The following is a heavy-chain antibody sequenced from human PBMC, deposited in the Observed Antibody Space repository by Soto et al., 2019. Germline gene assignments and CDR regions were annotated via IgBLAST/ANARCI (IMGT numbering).Heavy chain of an antibody. J-gene: IGHJ6*02. CDR1: RYIFTNCG. CDR2: ITTYNGNT. Sequence: QVQLVQSGVEVREPGASVKVSCKAVRYIFTNCGVSWVRQNTGQGLEWMGWITTYNGNTEYAQKFQGRVTMTTDASTSTAYMELGSLRSDDTAIYYCARALTGYGMDVWGQGTTVTVSS. V-gene: IGHV1-18*01. CDR3: ARALTGYGMDV.